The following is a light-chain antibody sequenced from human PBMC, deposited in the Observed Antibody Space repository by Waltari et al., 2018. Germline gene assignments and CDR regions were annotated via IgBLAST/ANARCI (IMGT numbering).Light chain of an antibody. Sequence: WRASRSSRNWLAWDQQKPGKAPRLLVYKASTLERGVPSRFSGSGSGTEFTLNISRMQPDDFATDYCQQYNSYALLTFGGGTKVEIK. CDR2: KAS. CDR3: QQYNSYALLT. V-gene: IGKV1-5*03. CDR1: RSSRNW. J-gene: IGKJ4*02.